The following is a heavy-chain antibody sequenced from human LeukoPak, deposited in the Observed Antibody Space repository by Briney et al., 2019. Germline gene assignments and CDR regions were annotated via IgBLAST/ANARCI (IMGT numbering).Heavy chain of an antibody. CDR3: ARDSPLTYSSGWLADY. J-gene: IGHJ4*02. Sequence: ASVKVSCKASGGTFSSYAISWVRQAPGQGLEWMGGIIPIFGTANYAQKFQGRVTITADESTSTAYMELSSLRSEDTAVYHCARDSPLTYSSGWLADYWGQGTLVTVSS. CDR2: IIPIFGTA. V-gene: IGHV1-69*13. D-gene: IGHD6-19*01. CDR1: GGTFSSYA.